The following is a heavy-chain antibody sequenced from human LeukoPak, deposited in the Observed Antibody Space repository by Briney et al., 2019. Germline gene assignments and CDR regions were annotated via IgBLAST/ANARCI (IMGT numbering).Heavy chain of an antibody. CDR2: IRNDGSNK. CDR1: GFTFSGYG. J-gene: IGHJ4*02. CDR3: AKDDILTGYSLDY. V-gene: IGHV3-30*02. D-gene: IGHD3-9*01. Sequence: GGSLRLSCAASGFTFSGYGMHWVRRAPGKGLEWVAFIRNDGSNKYYAGSMKGRFTISRDNSKNTLYLQINSLRTEDTAIYYCAKDDILTGYSLDYWGQGTLVTVSS.